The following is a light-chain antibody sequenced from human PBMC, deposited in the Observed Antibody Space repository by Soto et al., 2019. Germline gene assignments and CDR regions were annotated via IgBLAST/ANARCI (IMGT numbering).Light chain of an antibody. V-gene: IGKV3-20*01. J-gene: IGKJ1*01. CDR3: QQYDNSPPWA. Sequence: EIVLTQSPGTLSFSPGERATLSCRASQSVSSTSLAWYQQKPGQAPRLLIYGASNRATGIPDRFSGSGSGTDFTLTISRLEPEDFAVYYCQQYDNSPPWAFGHGTKVEIK. CDR1: QSVSSTS. CDR2: GAS.